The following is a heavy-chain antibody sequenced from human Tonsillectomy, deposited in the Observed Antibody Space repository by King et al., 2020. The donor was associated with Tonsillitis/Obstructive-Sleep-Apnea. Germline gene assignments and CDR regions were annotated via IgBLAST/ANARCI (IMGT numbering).Heavy chain of an antibody. D-gene: IGHD2-2*01. Sequence: VQLVESGGGLIQPGGSLRLSCAASGFTVSSNYMSWVRQAPGKGLEWVSVIYSGGSTYYADSVKGRFTISRDNSKNTLYLQMNSLRAEDTDVYYCARDDCRSTSCSRNYYYYMDVWGKGTPVTVSS. CDR1: GFTVSSNY. CDR2: IYSGGST. J-gene: IGHJ6*03. V-gene: IGHV3-53*01. CDR3: ARDDCRSTSCSRNYYYYMDV.